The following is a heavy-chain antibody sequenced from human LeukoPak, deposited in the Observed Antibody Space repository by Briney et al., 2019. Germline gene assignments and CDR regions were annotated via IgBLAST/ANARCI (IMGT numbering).Heavy chain of an antibody. CDR2: IYYNGAT. Sequence: SETLSLTCTVSGGSISTYYWSWVRQAPGKGLEWIGYIYYNGATDYNPSLKSRVTISVDTSKNQFSLKLRSVTAADTAVFYCARDSSGYDGGEPYYFDSWGQGILVTVSS. J-gene: IGHJ4*02. CDR1: GGSISTYY. CDR3: ARDSSGYDGGEPYYFDS. D-gene: IGHD3-22*01. V-gene: IGHV4-59*12.